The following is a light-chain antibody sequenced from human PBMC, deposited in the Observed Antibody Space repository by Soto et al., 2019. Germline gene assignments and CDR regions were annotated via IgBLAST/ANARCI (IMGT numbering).Light chain of an antibody. CDR1: QSISNY. V-gene: IGKV1-39*01. CDR3: QQSYSSLTWT. CDR2: AAS. Sequence: DLQMAQSPSSLSASLGDRVTITCRASQSISNYLNWYQQKPGKAPKILIYAASKLQSGVPSRFSGSGSGTDFTLTISSLQPEDYATYYCQQSYSSLTWTFGRGTKVDVK. J-gene: IGKJ1*01.